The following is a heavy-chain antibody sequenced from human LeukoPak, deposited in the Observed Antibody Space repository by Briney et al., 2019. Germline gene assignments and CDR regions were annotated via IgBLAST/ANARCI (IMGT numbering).Heavy chain of an antibody. D-gene: IGHD3-10*01. CDR3: ARAFSGSYYNVLNWFDP. CDR1: GGSISSGGYY. CDR2: IYYSGST. Sequence: SETLSLTCTVSGGSISSGGYYWSWIRQHPGKGLEWIGYIYYSGSTYYNPSLKSRVTISVDTSKNQFSLKLSSVTAADTAVYYCARAFSGSYYNVLNWFDPWGQGTLVTVSS. V-gene: IGHV4-31*03. J-gene: IGHJ5*02.